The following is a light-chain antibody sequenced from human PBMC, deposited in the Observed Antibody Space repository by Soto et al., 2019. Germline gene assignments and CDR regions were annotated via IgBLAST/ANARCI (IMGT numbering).Light chain of an antibody. CDR1: QSISSW. J-gene: IGKJ1*01. V-gene: IGKV1-5*03. CDR3: QQYYNYFRT. Sequence: DSQMTQSPSTLSASVGDRVTITCRASQSISSWLAWYQQKPGKAPKLLIYKASSLESGVPSRFSGSGSGTEFTLTISSLQPDDFATYYCQQYYNYFRTFGQGTKVEIK. CDR2: KAS.